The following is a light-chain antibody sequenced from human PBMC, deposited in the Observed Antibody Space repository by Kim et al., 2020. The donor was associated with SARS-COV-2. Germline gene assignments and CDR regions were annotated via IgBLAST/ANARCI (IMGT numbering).Light chain of an antibody. Sequence: GQSVTISCTVTSSDVGGYNNVSWYQQHPGKAPKLMIYAVSKRPSGVPDRFSGSKSGNTASLTVSGLQAEDEADYYCSSYAGTTYYAFGTGTKVTVL. CDR1: SSDVGGYNN. CDR3: SSYAGTTYYA. CDR2: AVS. J-gene: IGLJ1*01. V-gene: IGLV2-8*01.